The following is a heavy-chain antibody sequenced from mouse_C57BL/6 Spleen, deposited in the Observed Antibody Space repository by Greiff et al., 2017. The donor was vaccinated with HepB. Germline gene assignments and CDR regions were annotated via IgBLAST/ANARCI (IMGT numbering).Heavy chain of an antibody. D-gene: IGHD1-1*01. Sequence: EVKLMESGGGLVQPGGSLSLSCAASGFTFTDYYMSWVRQPPGKALEWLGFIRSKANGYTTEYSASVKGRLTISRDNSQRILYLQMSALRAEDSATYYCASSLDYDGSGPWFACWGQGTLVTVSA. CDR3: ASSLDYDGSGPWFAC. CDR2: IRSKANGYTT. V-gene: IGHV7-3*01. CDR1: GFTFTDYY. J-gene: IGHJ3*01.